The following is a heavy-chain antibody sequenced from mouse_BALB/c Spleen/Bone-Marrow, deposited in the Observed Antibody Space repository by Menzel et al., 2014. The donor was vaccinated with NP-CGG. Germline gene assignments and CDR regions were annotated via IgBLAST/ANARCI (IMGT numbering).Heavy chain of an antibody. CDR3: ARTYFDY. Sequence: VQRVESGAELVKPGASVKLSCKASGYTFTSYWMHWVKQRPGQGLEWIGEINPSNGRTNYNEKFKSKATLTVDKSSSTAYMQLSSLTSEDSAVYYCARTYFDYWGQGTTLTVSS. CDR2: INPSNGRT. V-gene: IGHV1S81*02. CDR1: GYTFTSYW. J-gene: IGHJ2*01.